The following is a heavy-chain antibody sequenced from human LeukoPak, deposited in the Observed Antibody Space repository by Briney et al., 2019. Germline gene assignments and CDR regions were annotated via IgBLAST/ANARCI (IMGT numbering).Heavy chain of an antibody. V-gene: IGHV3-7*01. CDR3: ARDHRGYLTNDAFDI. CDR2: IKQDGSEK. J-gene: IGHJ3*02. CDR1: GFTVNNNY. D-gene: IGHD5-18*01. Sequence: GGSLRLSCAASGFTVNNNYMSWVRQAPGKGLEWVANIKQDGSEKYYVDSVKGRFTISRDSAKNSLYLQMNSLRAEDTAVYYCARDHRGYLTNDAFDIWGQGTMVTVSS.